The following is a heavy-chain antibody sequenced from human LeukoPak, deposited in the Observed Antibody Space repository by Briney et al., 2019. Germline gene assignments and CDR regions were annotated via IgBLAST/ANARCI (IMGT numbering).Heavy chain of an antibody. V-gene: IGHV3-48*01. CDR3: ARELYGDYAFDF. CDR1: GFTFVSYN. D-gene: IGHD4-17*01. J-gene: IGHJ4*02. CDR2: ISSSSSLI. Sequence: PGGSLRLSCAASGFTFVSYNMNWVRQAPGKGLEWVAYISSSSSLIYYAGSVKGRFTVSRDSVKRSLYLHMNSLRAEDTAVYYCARELYGDYAFDFWGQGTLVTVSS.